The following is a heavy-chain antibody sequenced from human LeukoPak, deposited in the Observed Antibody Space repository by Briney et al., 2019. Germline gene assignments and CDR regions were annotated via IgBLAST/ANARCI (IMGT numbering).Heavy chain of an antibody. D-gene: IGHD3-10*01. CDR1: GFTFSDYY. V-gene: IGHV3-11*01. Sequence: GGSLRLSCAASGFTFSDYYMSWIRQAPGKGLEWVSYISSSGSTIYYADSVKGRFTISRDNAKNSLYLQMSSLRAEDTAVYYCARAKVQAFNYYYGMDVWGQGTTVTVSS. CDR3: ARAKVQAFNYYYGMDV. J-gene: IGHJ6*02. CDR2: ISSSGSTI.